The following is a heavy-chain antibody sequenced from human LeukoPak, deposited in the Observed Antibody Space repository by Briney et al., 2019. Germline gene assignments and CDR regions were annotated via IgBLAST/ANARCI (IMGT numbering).Heavy chain of an antibody. Sequence: ASVKVSCKASGGTFSSYTISWVRQAPGQGLEWMGRIIPILGIANYAQKIQGRVTITADKSTSTAYMELSSLRSEDTAVYHCASGDSSSDYYYGMDVWGQGTTVTVSS. J-gene: IGHJ6*02. CDR2: IIPILGIA. V-gene: IGHV1-69*02. CDR1: GGTFSSYT. CDR3: ASGDSSSDYYYGMDV. D-gene: IGHD6-6*01.